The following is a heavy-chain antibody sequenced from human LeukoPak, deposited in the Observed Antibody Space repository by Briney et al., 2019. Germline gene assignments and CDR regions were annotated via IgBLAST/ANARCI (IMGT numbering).Heavy chain of an antibody. D-gene: IGHD4-23*01. V-gene: IGHV1-69*04. CDR2: IIPILGIA. CDR1: GGTFSSYA. J-gene: IGHJ4*02. CDR3: AMDTVVTRTFDY. Sequence: SVKVSCKASGGTFSSYAISWVRQAPGQGLEWMGRIIPILGIANYAQKFQGRVTITADKSTSTAYMELSSLRSEDTAVYYCAMDTVVTRTFDYWGQGTLVTASS.